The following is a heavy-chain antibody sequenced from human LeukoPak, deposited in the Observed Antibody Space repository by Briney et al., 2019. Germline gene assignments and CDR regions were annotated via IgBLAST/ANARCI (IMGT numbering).Heavy chain of an antibody. Sequence: GGSLRLSCAASGFTFSSYAMSWVRQAPGKGLEWVSAISGSGGSTYYADSVKGRFTISRDNSKNTLYLQMDSLRAEDTAVYYCARALGDDFWSGYSDSWGQGTLVTVSS. D-gene: IGHD3-3*01. CDR2: ISGSGGST. CDR1: GFTFSSYA. J-gene: IGHJ4*02. CDR3: ARALGDDFWSGYSDS. V-gene: IGHV3-23*01.